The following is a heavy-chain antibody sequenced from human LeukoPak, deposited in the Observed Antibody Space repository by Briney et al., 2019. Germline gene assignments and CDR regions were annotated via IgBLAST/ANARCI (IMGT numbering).Heavy chain of an antibody. D-gene: IGHD3-10*01. J-gene: IGHJ4*02. CDR3: AKEYYGSGSYEY. CDR2: ISSNGGST. CDR1: GFTFSSYA. Sequence: GGSLRLSCAASGFTFSSYAMHWVRQAPGKGLEYVSAISSNGGSTYYANSVKGRFTISRDNSKNTLYLQMNSLRAEDTAVYYCAKEYYGSGSYEYWGQGTLVTVSS. V-gene: IGHV3-64*01.